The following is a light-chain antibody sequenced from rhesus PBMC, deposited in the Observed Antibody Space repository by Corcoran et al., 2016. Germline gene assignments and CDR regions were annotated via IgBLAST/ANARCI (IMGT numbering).Light chain of an antibody. CDR2: KAS. Sequence: DIQMTQSPSSLSASVGDTVPITCRASQGISSWLAWYQQKPGKAPKLLIYKASRLQSGVPSRCSGSGSGTDFTLTISSLESEDFATYYCQQYSNRPWTFGQGTKVEIK. J-gene: IGKJ1*01. CDR3: QQYSNRPWT. CDR1: QGISSW. V-gene: IGKV1-22*01.